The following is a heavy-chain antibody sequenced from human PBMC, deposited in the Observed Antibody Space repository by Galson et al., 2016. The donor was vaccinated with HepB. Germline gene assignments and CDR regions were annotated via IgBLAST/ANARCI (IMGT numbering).Heavy chain of an antibody. V-gene: IGHV3-9*01. CDR1: GFTFDDHG. CDR3: AKDKSPYASAWIDY. J-gene: IGHJ4*02. D-gene: IGHD2-2*01. Sequence: SLRLSCAASGFTFDDHGMHWVRQAPGKGLEWVSGISWNSLIIVYADSVKGRFTVSRDNAENSLYLQVNSLRPEDSAFYYCAKDKSPYASAWIDYWGQGTLVTVSP. CDR2: ISWNSLII.